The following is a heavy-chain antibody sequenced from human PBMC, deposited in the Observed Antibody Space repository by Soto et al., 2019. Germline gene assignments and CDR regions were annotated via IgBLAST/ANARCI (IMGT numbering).Heavy chain of an antibody. J-gene: IGHJ5*02. CDR3: ARSRRARGVIISLPTCWFDP. Sequence: SGTLSLTFTVSGGSISSGGYYWSWIRQHPGKGLEWIGYIYYSGSTYYNPSLKSRVTISVDTSKNQFSLKLSSVTAADTAVYYCARSRRARGVIISLPTCWFDPWGQGTLVTVSS. V-gene: IGHV4-31*03. CDR2: IYYSGST. D-gene: IGHD3-10*01. CDR1: GGSISSGGYY.